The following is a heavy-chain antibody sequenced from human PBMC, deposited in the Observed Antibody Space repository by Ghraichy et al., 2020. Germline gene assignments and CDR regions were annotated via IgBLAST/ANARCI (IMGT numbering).Heavy chain of an antibody. J-gene: IGHJ2*01. CDR2: ISSSSSTI. CDR1: GFTFSSYS. CDR3: ARDATPSFYSSGQRYFDL. Sequence: GESLNISCAASGFTFSSYSMNWVRQAPGKGLEWVSYISSSSSTIYYADSVKGRFTISRDNAKNSLYLQMNSLRDEDTAVYYCARDATPSFYSSGQRYFDLWGRGTLVTVSS. V-gene: IGHV3-48*02. D-gene: IGHD6-19*01.